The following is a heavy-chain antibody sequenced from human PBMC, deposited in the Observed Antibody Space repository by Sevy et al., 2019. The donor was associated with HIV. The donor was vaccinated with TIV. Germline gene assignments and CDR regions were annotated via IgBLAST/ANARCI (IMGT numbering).Heavy chain of an antibody. Sequence: GGSLRLSCAASGFTFSSYWMHWVRQAPGKGLVWVSRINSDGSSTSYADSVKGRFTISRDNAKNTLYLQMNSLRAEDTAVYYCAREELGIYYYYYGMDVWGQGTTVTVSS. CDR2: INSDGSST. CDR1: GFTFSSYW. V-gene: IGHV3-74*01. J-gene: IGHJ6*02. CDR3: AREELGIYYYYYGMDV. D-gene: IGHD7-27*01.